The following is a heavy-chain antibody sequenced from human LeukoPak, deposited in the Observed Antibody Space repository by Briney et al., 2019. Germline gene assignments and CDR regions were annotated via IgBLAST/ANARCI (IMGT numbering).Heavy chain of an antibody. CDR3: ARSVSYYDSRKDAFDI. CDR1: GGSISSYY. V-gene: IGHV4-59*08. J-gene: IGHJ3*02. CDR2: IYYSGNT. Sequence: PSETLSLTCTVSGGSISSYYWSWIRQPPGKGLEWIGYIYYSGNTNYNPSLKSRVTISVDTSKNQFSLKLSSVTAADTAVYYCARSVSYYDSRKDAFDIWGQGTMVTVSS. D-gene: IGHD3-22*01.